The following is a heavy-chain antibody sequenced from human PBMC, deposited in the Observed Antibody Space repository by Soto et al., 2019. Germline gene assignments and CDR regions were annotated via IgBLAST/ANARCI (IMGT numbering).Heavy chain of an antibody. CDR1: WGSLGSYY. J-gene: IGHJ6*02. CDR3: ARDGDGRMTTNPYYYNGMDV. D-gene: IGHD4-4*01. CDR2: FFYTGIA. Sequence: SETLSLTCTFSWGSLGSYYGSWIRQPPWKGLEWIGYFFYTGIANYNASLKSRFSISLDTSNYQFSLKLSSVTAADTAVYYCARDGDGRMTTNPYYYNGMDVWGPGTTVTVSS. V-gene: IGHV4-59*01.